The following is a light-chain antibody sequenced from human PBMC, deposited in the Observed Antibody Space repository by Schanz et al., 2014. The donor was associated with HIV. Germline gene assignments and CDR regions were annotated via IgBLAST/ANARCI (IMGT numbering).Light chain of an antibody. CDR1: SSDVGGYNY. J-gene: IGLJ3*02. CDR3: QTWATGIWV. CDR2: DVS. V-gene: IGLV2-11*01. Sequence: QSALTQPRSVSGSPGQSVTISCTGTSSDVGGYNYLSWYQQHPGKAPKVMIYDVSRRPSGVPDRFSGSKSGTSASLAITGLQAEDEADYYCQTWATGIWVFGGGTKLTVL.